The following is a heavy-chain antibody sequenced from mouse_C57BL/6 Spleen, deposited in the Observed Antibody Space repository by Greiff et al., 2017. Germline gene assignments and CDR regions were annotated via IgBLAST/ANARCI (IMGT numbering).Heavy chain of an antibody. D-gene: IGHD2-4*01. CDR2: IYPGSGNT. CDR1: GYSFTSYY. CDR3: ASGYDYRYFDY. V-gene: IGHV1-66*01. J-gene: IGHJ2*01. Sequence: QVQLQQSGPELVKPGASVKISCKASGYSFTSYYIHWVKQRPGQGLEWIGWIYPGSGNTKYNEKFKGKATLTADTSSSTAYMQLSSLTSEDSAVYYCASGYDYRYFDYWGQGTTLTVSS.